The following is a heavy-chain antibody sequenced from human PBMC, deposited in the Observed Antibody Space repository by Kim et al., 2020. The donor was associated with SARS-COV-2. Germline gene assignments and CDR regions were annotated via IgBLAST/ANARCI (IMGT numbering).Heavy chain of an antibody. CDR3: AKPYCSSTSCHLDY. Sequence: GGSLRLSCAASGFTFDDYAMHWVRQAPGKGLEWVSGISWNSGSIGYADSVKGRFTISRDNAKNSLYLQMNSLRAEDTALYYCAKPYCSSTSCHLDYWGQGDLFTVSS. D-gene: IGHD2-2*01. CDR2: ISWNSGSI. CDR1: GFTFDDYA. J-gene: IGHJ4*02. V-gene: IGHV3-9*01.